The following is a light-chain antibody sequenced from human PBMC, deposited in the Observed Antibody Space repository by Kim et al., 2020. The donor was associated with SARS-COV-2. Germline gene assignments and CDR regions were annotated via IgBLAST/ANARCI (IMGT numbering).Light chain of an antibody. CDR2: EVD. J-gene: IGLJ1*01. CDR3: SSYAGVNSYV. V-gene: IGLV2-8*01. Sequence: GQSVTISCSGTSNDIGGFKYVSWYQQHPGKAPKLIIYEVDKRPSGVADRFSASKSGNTASLTVSGLQAEDEADYYCSSYAGVNSYVFGTGTKVTVL. CDR1: SNDIGGFKY.